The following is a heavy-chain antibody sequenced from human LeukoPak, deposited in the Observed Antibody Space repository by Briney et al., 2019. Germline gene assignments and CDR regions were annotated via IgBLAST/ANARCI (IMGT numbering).Heavy chain of an antibody. D-gene: IGHD2-15*01. J-gene: IGHJ4*02. CDR3: AKVTRDCSGGSCYSSIDY. Sequence: RGSLRLSCAASGFTFSSYAMSWVRQAPGKGLEWVSAISGSGGSTYYADSVKGRFTISRDNSKNTLYLQMNSLRAEDTAVYYCAKVTRDCSGGSCYSSIDYWGQGTLVTVSS. V-gene: IGHV3-23*01. CDR1: GFTFSSYA. CDR2: ISGSGGST.